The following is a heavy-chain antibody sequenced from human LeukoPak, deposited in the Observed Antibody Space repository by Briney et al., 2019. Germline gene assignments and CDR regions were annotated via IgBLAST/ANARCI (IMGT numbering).Heavy chain of an antibody. V-gene: IGHV4-59*01. CDR2: IYYSGST. CDR1: GGSITSYY. D-gene: IGHD7-27*01. J-gene: IGHJ5*02. Sequence: SETLSLTCTVSGGSITSYYWSWIRQPPGKGLEWIGYIYYSGSTDYNPSLKSRVTISVDTSKNQFSLKLSSVTAADTAVYYCARRRANWGPWGEGTLVTVSS. CDR3: ARRRANWGP.